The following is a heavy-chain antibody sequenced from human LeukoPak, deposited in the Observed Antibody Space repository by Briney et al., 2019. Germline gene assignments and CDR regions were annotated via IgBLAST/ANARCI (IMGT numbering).Heavy chain of an antibody. J-gene: IGHJ6*03. CDR3: ARGPHIQLWFSPQGYYYYMDV. V-gene: IGHV1-69*13. D-gene: IGHD5-18*01. CDR2: IIPIFGTV. Sequence: SVKVSCKASGGTFSSYAISWVRQAPGQGLEWMGGIIPIFGTVNYAQKFQGRVTITADESTSTAYMELSSLRSEDTAVYYCARGPHIQLWFSPQGYYYYMDVWGKGTTVTVSS. CDR1: GGTFSSYA.